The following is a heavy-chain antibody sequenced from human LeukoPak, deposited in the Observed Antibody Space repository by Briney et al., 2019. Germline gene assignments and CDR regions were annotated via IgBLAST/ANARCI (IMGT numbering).Heavy chain of an antibody. D-gene: IGHD3-3*01. J-gene: IGHJ4*02. CDR1: GFTFSRYR. V-gene: IGHV3-74*03. Sequence: GGSLRLSCEVSGFTFSRYRMHWVRQGPGKGLVWVSMTNRDGGTTTYADFVKGRFTMSRDNSKNTVFLQMNSLGVEDTGVYYCARASGYLNDLDYWGQGTAVTVAS. CDR2: TNRDGGTT. CDR3: ARASGYLNDLDY.